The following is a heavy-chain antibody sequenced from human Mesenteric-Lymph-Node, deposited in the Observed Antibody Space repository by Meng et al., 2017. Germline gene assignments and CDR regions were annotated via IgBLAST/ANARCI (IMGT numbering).Heavy chain of an antibody. CDR1: GGSISSSSYH. CDR2: IYYSGST. J-gene: IGHJ5*02. V-gene: IGHV4-39*07. D-gene: IGHD2-2*01. Sequence: SETLSLTCTVSGGSISSSSYHWGWIRQPPGKGLEWIGSIYYSGSTYKSPSLESRVTMSLVTSKNQFSLKLTSVTAADTAVYYCVRSTGNWFDPWGQGTLVTVSS. CDR3: VRSTGNWFDP.